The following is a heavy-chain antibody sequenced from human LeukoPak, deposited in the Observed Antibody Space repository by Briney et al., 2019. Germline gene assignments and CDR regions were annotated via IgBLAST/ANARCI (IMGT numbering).Heavy chain of an antibody. CDR2: IKQDGSEK. CDR3: ARDRDSRNYFDY. V-gene: IGHV3-7*01. Sequence: GVALRLSCAASGFTFSSYWMSWVRQAPGKGLEWVANIKQDGSEKYYVDPVKGRFTISRDNAKNSLYLQMNSLRAEDTAVYYCARDRDSRNYFDYWGQGTLVTVSS. J-gene: IGHJ4*02. D-gene: IGHD2-15*01. CDR1: GFTFSSYW.